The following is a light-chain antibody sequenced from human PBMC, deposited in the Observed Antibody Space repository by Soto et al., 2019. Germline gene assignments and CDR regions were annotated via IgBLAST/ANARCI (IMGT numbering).Light chain of an antibody. CDR1: QSVSSNY. Sequence: EIVLTQSPGTLPLSPGERATLSCRASQSVSSNYLAWYQQNPGQAPRLIIYGASTRAAGIPDRFSGSGSGTDCTLTVSRLEPEDVAVYYCQQYGSSPRTFGQGTKVDIK. J-gene: IGKJ1*01. CDR3: QQYGSSPRT. V-gene: IGKV3-20*01. CDR2: GAS.